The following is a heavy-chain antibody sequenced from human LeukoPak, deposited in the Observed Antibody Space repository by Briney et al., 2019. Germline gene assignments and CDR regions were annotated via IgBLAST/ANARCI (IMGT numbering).Heavy chain of an antibody. J-gene: IGHJ4*02. CDR3: ARERPQLGTGTSWGFDY. D-gene: IGHD1-1*01. CDR1: GFTLTTYI. V-gene: IGHV3-53*01. CDR2: IYSGGST. Sequence: PGGSLRLSCEASGFTLTTYIMTWVRQAPGKGLEWVSVIYSGGSTYYADSVKGRFTISRDNSKNTLYLQMNSLRAEDTAVYYCARERPQLGTGTSWGFDYWGQGTLVTVSS.